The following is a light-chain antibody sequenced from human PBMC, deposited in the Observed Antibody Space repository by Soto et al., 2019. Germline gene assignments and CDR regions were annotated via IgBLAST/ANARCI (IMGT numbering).Light chain of an antibody. CDR2: KAS. CDR3: HQYGTAPLT. V-gene: IGKV1-5*03. Sequence: DIQMTQSPSTLSGSIGDRVTITCRASQTISSWLAWYQQKPGKAPKLLIYKASSLESGVPSRFSGSGSGTDFTLTISRLEPEDFSVYYCHQYGTAPLTFGPGTKVDIK. CDR1: QTISSW. J-gene: IGKJ3*01.